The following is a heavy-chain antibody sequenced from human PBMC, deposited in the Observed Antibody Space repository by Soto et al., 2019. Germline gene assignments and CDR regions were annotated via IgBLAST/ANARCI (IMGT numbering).Heavy chain of an antibody. CDR3: ARACSSSWYRQTTYYYYGMDV. Sequence: EASVKVSCKASGGTFSSYAISWVRQAPGQGLEWMGGIIPIFGTANYAQKFQGRVTITADESTSTAYMELSSLRSEDTAVYYCARACSSSWYRQTTYYYYGMDVWGQGTTVTVSS. J-gene: IGHJ6*02. CDR2: IIPIFGTA. CDR1: GGTFSSYA. D-gene: IGHD6-13*01. V-gene: IGHV1-69*13.